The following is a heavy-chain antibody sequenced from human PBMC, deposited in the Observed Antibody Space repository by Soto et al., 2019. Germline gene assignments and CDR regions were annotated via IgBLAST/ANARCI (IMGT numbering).Heavy chain of an antibody. CDR2: INHSGST. V-gene: IGHV4-34*01. CDR1: GGSFSGYD. Sequence: SETLSLTCAVYGGSFSGYDWSWIRQPPGKGLEWIGEINHSGSTNYNPSLKSRVTISVDTSKNQFSLKLSSVTAADTAVYYCAAGYCSGGSCYRAFDIWGQGTMVTVSS. CDR3: AAGYCSGGSCYRAFDI. J-gene: IGHJ3*02. D-gene: IGHD2-15*01.